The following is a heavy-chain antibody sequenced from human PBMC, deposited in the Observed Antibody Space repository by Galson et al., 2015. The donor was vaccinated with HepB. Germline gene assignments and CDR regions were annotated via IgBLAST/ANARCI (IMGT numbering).Heavy chain of an antibody. D-gene: IGHD3-22*01. Sequence: SLRLSCAASGFTFSNHGMHWVRQAPGKGLEWVAVISYDGSNKYYADSVKGRFTISRDNTKNTLYLQMDSLRAEDTAVYYCAKDLGWLLLPDYWGQGTLVTVSS. CDR2: ISYDGSNK. V-gene: IGHV3-30*18. CDR3: AKDLGWLLLPDY. J-gene: IGHJ4*02. CDR1: GFTFSNHG.